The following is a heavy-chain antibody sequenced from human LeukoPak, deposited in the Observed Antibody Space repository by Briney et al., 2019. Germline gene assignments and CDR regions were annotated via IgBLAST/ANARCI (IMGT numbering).Heavy chain of an antibody. CDR1: GYTFTGCY. D-gene: IGHD2-2*01. J-gene: IGHJ4*02. Sequence: GASVKVSCKASGYTFTGCYMHWVRQAPGQGLEWMGWINPNSGGTNYAQKFQGRVTMTRDTSISTAYMELSRLRSDDTAVYYCARDGEYCSSTSCQVDYWGQGTLVTVSS. CDR2: INPNSGGT. V-gene: IGHV1-2*02. CDR3: ARDGEYCSSTSCQVDY.